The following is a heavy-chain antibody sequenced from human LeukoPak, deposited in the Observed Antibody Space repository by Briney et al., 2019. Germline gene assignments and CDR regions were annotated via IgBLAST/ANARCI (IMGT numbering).Heavy chain of an antibody. CDR1: GYTFTSYG. Sequence: ASVKVSCKASGYTFTSYGISWVRQAPGQGLEWMGWISAYNGNTNYAQKLQGRVTMTTDTSTSTAYMELRSLRSDDTAVYYCAATGIRSYSSGWFNYYGMDVWGQGTTVTVSS. V-gene: IGHV1-18*01. CDR2: ISAYNGNT. D-gene: IGHD6-19*01. J-gene: IGHJ6*02. CDR3: AATGIRSYSSGWFNYYGMDV.